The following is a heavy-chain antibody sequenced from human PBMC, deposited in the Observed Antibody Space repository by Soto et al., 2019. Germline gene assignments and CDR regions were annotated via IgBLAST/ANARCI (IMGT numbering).Heavy chain of an antibody. CDR1: GGTFSSYA. CDR3: ARGGMSIAARPRYYYGMDV. V-gene: IGHV1-69*13. D-gene: IGHD6-6*01. Sequence: SVKVSCKASGGTFSSYAISWVRQAPGQGLEWMGGIIPIFGTANYAQKFQGRVTITADESTSTAYMELSGLRSEDTAVYYCARGGMSIAARPRYYYGMDVWGQGTTVTVSS. J-gene: IGHJ6*02. CDR2: IIPIFGTA.